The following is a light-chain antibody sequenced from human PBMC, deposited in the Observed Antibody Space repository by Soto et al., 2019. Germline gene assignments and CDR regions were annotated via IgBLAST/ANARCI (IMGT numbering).Light chain of an antibody. CDR3: QQYSSAPLT. Sequence: IMLNHSPGTLSLTTRERATLSCRASQSVNNNYLAWYQQKPGQAPRLVIYDASSRATGIPDRFSASGSGTDFTLTISRLEPEDCAVYFCQQYSSAPLTFGQGSIVDIK. CDR1: QSVNNNY. J-gene: IGKJ1*01. V-gene: IGKV3-20*01. CDR2: DAS.